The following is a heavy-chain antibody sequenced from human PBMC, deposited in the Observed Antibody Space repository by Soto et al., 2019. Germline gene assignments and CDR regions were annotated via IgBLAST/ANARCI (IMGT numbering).Heavy chain of an antibody. J-gene: IGHJ1*01. CDR3: ARAERRGYTFKH. CDR2: IYYSGTT. Sequence: PSETLSLTCTVSGGSIISGTYYWSWIRQHPGKGLEWIGYIYYSGTTYYNPSLKSRLTISLDTSRNQFSLEVNSVSAADTAVYYCARAERRGYTFKHWGQG. V-gene: IGHV4-31*03. D-gene: IGHD3-16*02. CDR1: GGSIISGTYY.